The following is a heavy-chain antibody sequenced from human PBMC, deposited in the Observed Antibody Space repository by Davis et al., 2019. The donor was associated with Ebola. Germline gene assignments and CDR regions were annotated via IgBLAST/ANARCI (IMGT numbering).Heavy chain of an antibody. Sequence: GSLRLSCAASGFTFSDYYMSWIRQAPGKGLEWVSYISSSGSTIYYADSVKGRFTISRDNSKNTLYLQMNSLRAEDTAVYYCARGTMVQGVISYWYFDLWGRGTLVTVSS. D-gene: IGHD3-10*01. CDR3: ARGTMVQGVISYWYFDL. J-gene: IGHJ2*01. CDR1: GFTFSDYY. CDR2: ISSSGSTI. V-gene: IGHV3-11*01.